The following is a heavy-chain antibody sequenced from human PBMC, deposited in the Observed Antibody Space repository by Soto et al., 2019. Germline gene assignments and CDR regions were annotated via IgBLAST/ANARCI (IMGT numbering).Heavy chain of an antibody. D-gene: IGHD3-3*01. CDR1: GGSFSGYY. CDR3: ARSTIFGVVIIGYYFDY. V-gene: IGHV4-34*01. CDR2: ISHSGST. Sequence: PSETLSLTCAVYGGSFSGYYWSWIRQPPGKGLEWIGEISHSGSTNYNPSLKSRVTISVDTSKNQFSLKLSSVTAADTAVYYCARSTIFGVVIIGYYFDYWGQGTLVTVSS. J-gene: IGHJ4*02.